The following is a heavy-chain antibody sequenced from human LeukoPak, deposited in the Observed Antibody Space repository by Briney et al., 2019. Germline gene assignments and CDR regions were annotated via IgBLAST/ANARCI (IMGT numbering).Heavy chain of an antibody. V-gene: IGHV1-8*01. Sequence: ASVKVSCKASGYTFTSYDISWVRQATGQGLEWMGWMNPNSGNTGYAQTFHGRVSMTRDTSIGTAYMELSSLRSDDTAVYYCARADLGYAASGFWGQGTLVTVSS. D-gene: IGHD5-18*01. J-gene: IGHJ4*02. CDR3: ARADLGYAASGF. CDR1: GYTFTSYD. CDR2: MNPNSGNT.